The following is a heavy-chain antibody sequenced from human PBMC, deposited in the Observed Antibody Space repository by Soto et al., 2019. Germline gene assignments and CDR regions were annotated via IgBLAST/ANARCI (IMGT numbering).Heavy chain of an antibody. V-gene: IGHV4-59*01. J-gene: IGHJ4*02. CDR2: VYYSGST. CDR3: ARDTTPSL. CDR1: GGSIISYY. Sequence: PSETLSLTWTVAGGSIISYYWSWIRQPPGKGLEWIGYVYYSGSTNYNPSLKSRVTISVDTSKNQFSLKLSSVIAADTAMYYCARDTTPSLWGQGTLVTVSS. D-gene: IGHD1-1*01.